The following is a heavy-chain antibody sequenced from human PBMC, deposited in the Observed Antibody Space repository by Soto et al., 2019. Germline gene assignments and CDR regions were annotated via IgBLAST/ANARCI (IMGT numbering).Heavy chain of an antibody. CDR2: LSAYTDTA. D-gene: IGHD2-2*01. Sequence: GASVKVSCKASGYTSTKFGVTWVRRDPGQGIEWRGCLSAYTDTANSAQKFQGRVTMTIDTSTSTAYMDLRRFTSDATAVYYCARVIPGVEAWFDPSG. CDR1: GYTSTKFG. J-gene: IGHJ5*02. CDR3: ARVIPGVEAWFDP. V-gene: IGHV1-18*01.